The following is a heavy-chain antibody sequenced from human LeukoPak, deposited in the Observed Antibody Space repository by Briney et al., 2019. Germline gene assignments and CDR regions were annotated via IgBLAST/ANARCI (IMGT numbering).Heavy chain of an antibody. CDR3: ASLTVTTWAFFDY. J-gene: IGHJ4*02. D-gene: IGHD2-2*01. CDR2: ISQSGST. Sequence: PSQTLSLTCTVSGVSISSGNYYWSWIRQPPGKGLEWIGYISQSGSTYYNPSLKSRVTISVDRSKNQFSLKVSSVTAADTAVYFCASLTVTTWAFFDYWGQGTLVTVSS. V-gene: IGHV4-30-2*01. CDR1: GVSISSGNYY.